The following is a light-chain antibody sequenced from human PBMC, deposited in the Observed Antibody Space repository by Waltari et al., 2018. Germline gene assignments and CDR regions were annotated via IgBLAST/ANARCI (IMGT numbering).Light chain of an antibody. V-gene: IGKV1-39*01. Sequence: DIQMTQSPSSLSASVGDRVTITYRSSQSISTDLKWYQQKPGKAQMLLIYAASSLQSGVPSRFSGSRSGTEFTLTSSSLQPEDFATYYCQQSYSTLYTFGQGTKLEIK. CDR3: QQSYSTLYT. J-gene: IGKJ2*01. CDR2: AAS. CDR1: QSISTD.